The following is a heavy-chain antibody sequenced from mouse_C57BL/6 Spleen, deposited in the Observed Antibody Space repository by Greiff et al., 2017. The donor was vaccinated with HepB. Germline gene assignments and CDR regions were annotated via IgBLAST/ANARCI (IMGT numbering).Heavy chain of an antibody. Sequence: EVKLMESGGGLVQPKGSLKLSCAASGFSFNTYAMNWVRQAPGKGLEWVARIRSKSNNYATYYADSVKDRFTISRDDSESMLYLQMNNLKTEDTAMYYCVRHLDYSAMDYWGQGTSVTVSS. CDR1: GFSFNTYA. J-gene: IGHJ4*01. CDR3: VRHLDYSAMDY. V-gene: IGHV10-1*01. CDR2: IRSKSNNYAT.